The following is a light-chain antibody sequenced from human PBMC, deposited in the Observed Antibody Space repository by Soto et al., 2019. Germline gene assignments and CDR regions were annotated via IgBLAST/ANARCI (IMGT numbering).Light chain of an antibody. Sequence: DIQMTQSPSTLSASVGDRVTITCRASQSISSWLAWYQQKPGKAPKLLIYDASSLESGVPSRFSGSGSGTEFNLTISSLEPDDFATYYCQQYNSYSPCTFGQGTKLEIK. J-gene: IGKJ2*02. V-gene: IGKV1-5*01. CDR2: DAS. CDR3: QQYNSYSPCT. CDR1: QSISSW.